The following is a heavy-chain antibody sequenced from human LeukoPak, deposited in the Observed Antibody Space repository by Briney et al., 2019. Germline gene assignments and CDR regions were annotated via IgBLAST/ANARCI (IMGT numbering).Heavy chain of an antibody. J-gene: IGHJ3*02. CDR1: GYTFTSYA. CDR2: INAGNGNT. CDR3: AREITMVRYDAFDI. D-gene: IGHD3-10*01. Sequence: ASVKVSCKASGYTFTSYAMYWVRQAPGQRLEWMGWINAGNGNTKYSQKFQGRVTITRDTSASTAYMELSSLRSEDTAVYYCAREITMVRYDAFDIWGQGTMVTVSS. V-gene: IGHV1-3*01.